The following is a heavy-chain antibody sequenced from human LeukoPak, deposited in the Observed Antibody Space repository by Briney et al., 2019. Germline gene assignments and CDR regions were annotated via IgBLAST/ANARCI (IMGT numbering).Heavy chain of an antibody. CDR3: ARWHSHGRYFDY. Sequence: SETLSLTCSVSGSSITNYCWNWIRQPPGKGLEWIGYNCDSDNTDYKPSLKSRVTISLDTFKNQFSLKLTSATAADTAVYYCARWHSHGRYFDYWGQGALVTVSS. J-gene: IGHJ4*02. D-gene: IGHD2-21*01. CDR2: NCDSDNT. CDR1: GSSITNYC. V-gene: IGHV4-59*01.